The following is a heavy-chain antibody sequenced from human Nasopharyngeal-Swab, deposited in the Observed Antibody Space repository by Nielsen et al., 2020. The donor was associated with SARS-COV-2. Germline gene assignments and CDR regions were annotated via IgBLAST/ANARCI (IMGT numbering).Heavy chain of an antibody. CDR1: GFTFGSFG. CDR3: ARQDRFYYYLDV. V-gene: IGHV3-21*01. CDR2: ISPSSGYI. J-gene: IGHJ6*03. D-gene: IGHD3-3*01. Sequence: GASLQISCAGSGFTFGSFGMTWVRQAPGKGLEWVSYISPSSGYIYYAESLKGRFTISRDNGKNSVYLQMNSLRADGTAVYFCARQDRFYYYLDVWGKGTTVTVSS.